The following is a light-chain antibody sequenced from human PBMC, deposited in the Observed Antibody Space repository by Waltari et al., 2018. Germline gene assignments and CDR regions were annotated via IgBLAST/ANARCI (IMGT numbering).Light chain of an antibody. CDR1: SSNIGSKY. CDR2: RNN. J-gene: IGLJ3*02. V-gene: IGLV1-47*01. CDR3: AAWDDSLSGWV. Sequence: QSVLPQPPSASGTPGQRVTISCSGSSSNIGSKYVYWYQQLPGTAPKLLIYRNNQRPSVVPDRFSGSKSGTSASLAISGLRSEDEADYYCAAWDDSLSGWVFGGGTKLTVL.